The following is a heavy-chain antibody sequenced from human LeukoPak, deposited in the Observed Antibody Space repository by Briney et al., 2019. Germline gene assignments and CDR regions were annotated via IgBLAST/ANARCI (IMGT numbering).Heavy chain of an antibody. J-gene: IGHJ3*02. CDR3: ARTVAAGALDAFDI. D-gene: IGHD6-19*01. CDR1: GYTFTGYY. V-gene: IGHV1-2*04. Sequence: GASVKVSCKASGYTFTGYYMHWVRQAPGQGLEWMGWSNPNSGGTNYAQKFQGWVTMTRDTSISTAYMELSRLRYDDTAVYYCARTVAAGALDAFDIWGQGTMVTVSS. CDR2: SNPNSGGT.